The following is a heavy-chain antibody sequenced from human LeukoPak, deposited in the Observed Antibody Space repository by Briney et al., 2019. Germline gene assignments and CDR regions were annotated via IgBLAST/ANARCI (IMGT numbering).Heavy chain of an antibody. Sequence: GGSLRLSCTASGFTFRNHWMNWVRQAPGKGLEWVSVIYSGGSAYYADSVKGRFTISRDNSKNTLYLQMNSLRAEDTAVYYCARRAGGGYCSGGSCYSFDYWGQGTLVTVSS. CDR2: IYSGGSA. CDR1: GFTFRNHW. J-gene: IGHJ4*02. CDR3: ARRAGGGYCSGGSCYSFDY. V-gene: IGHV3-66*01. D-gene: IGHD2-15*01.